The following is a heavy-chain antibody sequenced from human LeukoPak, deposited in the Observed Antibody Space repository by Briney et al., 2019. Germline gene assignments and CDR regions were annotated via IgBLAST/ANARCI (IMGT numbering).Heavy chain of an antibody. V-gene: IGHV1-24*01. D-gene: IGHD1-1*01. J-gene: IGHJ4*02. CDR2: FDPEDGET. CDR3: ARTSGGVKPWKSLDY. Sequence: ASVKVSCKVSGYTLTELSMHWVRQAPGKGLEWMGGFDPEDGETIYAQKFQGRVTMTEDTSTDTAYMELSSLRSEDTAVYYCARTSGGVKPWKSLDYWGQGTLVTVSS. CDR1: GYTLTELS.